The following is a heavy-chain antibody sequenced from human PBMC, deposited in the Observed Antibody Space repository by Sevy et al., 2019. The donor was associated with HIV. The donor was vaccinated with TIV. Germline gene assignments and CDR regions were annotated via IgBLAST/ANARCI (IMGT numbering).Heavy chain of an antibody. D-gene: IGHD3-22*01. CDR1: GFSFDSYG. J-gene: IGHJ6*03. Sequence: GGSLRLSCAVSGFSFDSYGMTWVRQAPGKGLEWVSGISGSGSRTYYADSVKGRFIISRDNSKNTLDLQMNSLRSGDPAIDYCAKGGGGHYDPDEIGYYFYYYNMDVWGKGTTVTVSS. CDR3: AKGGGGHYDPDEIGYYFYYYNMDV. CDR2: ISGSGSRT. V-gene: IGHV3-23*01.